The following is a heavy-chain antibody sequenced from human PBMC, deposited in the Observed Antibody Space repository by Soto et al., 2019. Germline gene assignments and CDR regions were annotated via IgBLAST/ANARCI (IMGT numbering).Heavy chain of an antibody. Sequence: TGGSLRLSCAASGFTFSSYAMHWVRQAPGKGLEWVAVISYDGSNKYYADSVKGRFTISRDNSKNTLYLQMNSLRAEDTAVYYCARDRIVPAAYYFDYWGQGTLVTVSS. CDR3: ARDRIVPAAYYFDY. D-gene: IGHD2-2*01. CDR1: GFTFSSYA. J-gene: IGHJ4*02. CDR2: ISYDGSNK. V-gene: IGHV3-30-3*01.